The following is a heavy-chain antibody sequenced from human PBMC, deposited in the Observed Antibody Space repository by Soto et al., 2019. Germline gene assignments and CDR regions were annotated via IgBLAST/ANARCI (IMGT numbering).Heavy chain of an antibody. V-gene: IGHV3-15*01. Sequence: GGSLRLSCAASGFTFSNDWMSWVRQAPGKGLEWVGRIKSKTDGGTTDYAAPVKGRFTISRDDSKKTLYLQMNSLKSEDTAVYYFSTPSSGYDSVAAFDIWGQGTRVTVSS. D-gene: IGHD5-12*01. CDR1: GFTFSNDW. CDR3: STPSSGYDSVAAFDI. CDR2: IKSKTDGGTT. J-gene: IGHJ3*02.